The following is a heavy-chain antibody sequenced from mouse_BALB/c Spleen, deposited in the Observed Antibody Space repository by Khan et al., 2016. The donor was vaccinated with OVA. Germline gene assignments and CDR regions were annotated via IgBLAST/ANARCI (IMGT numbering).Heavy chain of an antibody. CDR2: IYPGDDST. CDR1: GYTFTAYD. V-gene: IGHV1S56*01. Sequence: QVQLQQSGPELVKPGASVKISCKASGYTFTAYDINWVRQRPGQGLEWIGWIYPGDDSTEYNENFRGKATLTADKSSNTAYMQLSSLTSEKSAVYFGAREGLRGVAMDYWGQGTSVSVSS. CDR3: AREGLRGVAMDY. J-gene: IGHJ4*01. D-gene: IGHD2-4*01.